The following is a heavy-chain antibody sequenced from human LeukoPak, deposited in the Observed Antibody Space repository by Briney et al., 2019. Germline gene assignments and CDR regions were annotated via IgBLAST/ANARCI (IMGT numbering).Heavy chain of an antibody. J-gene: IGHJ5*02. D-gene: IGHD6-19*01. Sequence: SQTLSLTCAISGDSVSSNSAAWNWIRQSPSRGLEWLGRTYYRSKWYNDYAVSVKSRITINPDTSKNQFSLQLNSVTPEDTAVYYCARVSAVAGRNENWFDPWGQGTLVTVSS. V-gene: IGHV6-1*01. CDR2: TYYRSKWYN. CDR3: ARVSAVAGRNENWFDP. CDR1: GDSVSSNSAA.